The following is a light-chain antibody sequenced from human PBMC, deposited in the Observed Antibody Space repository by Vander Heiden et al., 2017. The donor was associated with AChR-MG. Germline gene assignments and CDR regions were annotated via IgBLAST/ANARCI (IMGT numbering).Light chain of an antibody. Sequence: SSELTQDPAVSVALGPTVRITCQGDSLRSYYASWYQQKPGQAPEVVIYGQKNRPSGIPDRFSGSGSVNTASLTITGAQAEDEADYYCNSRDSSGNLVVFGGGTKLTVL. V-gene: IGLV3-19*01. CDR3: NSRDSSGNLVV. CDR1: SLRSYY. J-gene: IGLJ2*01. CDR2: GQK.